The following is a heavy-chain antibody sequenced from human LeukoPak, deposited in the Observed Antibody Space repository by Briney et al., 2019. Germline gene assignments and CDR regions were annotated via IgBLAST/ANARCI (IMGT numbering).Heavy chain of an antibody. Sequence: SETLSLTCTVSGGSISSYYWSWIRQPPGKGLEWIGYIYYSGSTNYNPSLKSRVTISVDTSKNQFSLKLSSVTAADTAVHYCARHVYYYGMDVWGQGTTVTVSS. J-gene: IGHJ6*02. CDR2: IYYSGST. CDR3: ARHVYYYGMDV. CDR1: GGSISSYY. V-gene: IGHV4-59*08.